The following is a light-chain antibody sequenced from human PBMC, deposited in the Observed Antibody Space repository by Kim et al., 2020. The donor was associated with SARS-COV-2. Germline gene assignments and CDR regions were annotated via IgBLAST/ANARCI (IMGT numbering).Light chain of an antibody. J-gene: IGKJ4*01. V-gene: IGKV3-20*01. Sequence: APGERATLSCRASQSVSSNNFAWYQQTPGQAPRLLIYGASTRATGIPDRFSGSGSGTDFTLTISRLEPEDFAVYYCQQSGSSPLTFGGGTKVDIK. CDR3: QQSGSSPLT. CDR1: QSVSSNN. CDR2: GAS.